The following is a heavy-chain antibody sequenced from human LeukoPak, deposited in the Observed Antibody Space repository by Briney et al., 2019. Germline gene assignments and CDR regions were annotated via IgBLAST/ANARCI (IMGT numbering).Heavy chain of an antibody. CDR3: ARGRNTIFGVVGIGYGMDV. CDR2: INTSGGFT. Sequence: ASVKVSCKASGYTFTSHYMHWVRQAPGQGLEWMGVINTSGGFTSYAQKLQDRVTLTRDTSTTTVYMQLSSLRSEDTAVYYCARGRNTIFGVVGIGYGMDVWGQGTTVTVSS. J-gene: IGHJ6*02. D-gene: IGHD3-3*01. V-gene: IGHV1-46*01. CDR1: GYTFTSHY.